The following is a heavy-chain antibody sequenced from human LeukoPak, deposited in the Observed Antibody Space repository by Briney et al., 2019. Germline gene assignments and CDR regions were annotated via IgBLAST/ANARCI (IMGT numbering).Heavy chain of an antibody. Sequence: SETLSLTCTVSGGSISSGSYYWSWIRQPAGKGLEWIGRIYTSGSNNYNPSLKSRVTISVDTSKTQFSLKLSSVTAADTAVYYCARGSRTYGDYVWGQGTLVTVSS. D-gene: IGHD4-17*01. CDR1: GGSISSGSYY. V-gene: IGHV4-61*02. CDR2: IYTSGSN. J-gene: IGHJ4*02. CDR3: ARGSRTYGDYV.